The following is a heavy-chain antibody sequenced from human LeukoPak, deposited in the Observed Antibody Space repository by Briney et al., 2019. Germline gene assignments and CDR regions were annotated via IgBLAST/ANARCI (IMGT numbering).Heavy chain of an antibody. J-gene: IGHJ4*02. CDR3: TPTDADY. V-gene: IGHV3-15*01. CDR2: IKTKTDGGTT. Sequence: GGSLRLSCAASGFTFSSYGMNWVRQAPGKGLEWVGRIKTKTDGGTTDYAAPVKGRFTISRDDSKNTVYLQMSSLKSEDTAVYYCTPTDADYWGQGSLVTVSS. CDR1: GFTFSSYG.